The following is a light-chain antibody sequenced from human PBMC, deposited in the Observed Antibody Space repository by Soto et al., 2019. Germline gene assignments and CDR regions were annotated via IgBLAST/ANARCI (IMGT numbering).Light chain of an antibody. CDR1: QRVGSY. J-gene: IGKJ2*01. CDR2: PAS. Sequence: DVQMTQSPSSMSASVGDRVTITCRASQRVGSYLNCYQHTPGKAPNLIIYPASTLQSGVPSRFSGSGSGTDFTLTVSVLHPEDFATYYCQPMYLTPYTFGQGNKLEIK. V-gene: IGKV1-39*01. CDR3: QPMYLTPYT.